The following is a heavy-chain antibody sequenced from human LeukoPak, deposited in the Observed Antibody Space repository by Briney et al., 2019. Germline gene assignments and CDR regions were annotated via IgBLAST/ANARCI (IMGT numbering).Heavy chain of an antibody. CDR3: ARGQQFYYDSSGYFLAY. CDR2: IYYSGST. CDR1: GGSISSYY. Sequence: SETLSLTCTVSGGSISSYYWSWIRQPPGKGLEWIGYIYYSGSTNYNPSLKSRVTISVDTSKNQFSLKLSSVTAADTAVYYCARGQQFYYDSSGYFLAYWGQGTLVTVSS. D-gene: IGHD3-22*01. J-gene: IGHJ4*02. V-gene: IGHV4-59*08.